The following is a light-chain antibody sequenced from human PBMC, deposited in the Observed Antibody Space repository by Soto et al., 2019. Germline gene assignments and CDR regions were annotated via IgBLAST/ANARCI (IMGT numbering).Light chain of an antibody. CDR3: CAYGGNSMV. V-gene: IGLV2-23*01. Sequence: QSALTQPASVSGSPGQSITISCTGTSSDVGSYNLVSWYQQHPGKVPKFLIYEANERPSGVSNRFSGSKSGNTASLTISGLQAEDEADYYCCAYGGNSMVFGTGTKVTVL. CDR1: SSDVGSYNL. J-gene: IGLJ1*01. CDR2: EAN.